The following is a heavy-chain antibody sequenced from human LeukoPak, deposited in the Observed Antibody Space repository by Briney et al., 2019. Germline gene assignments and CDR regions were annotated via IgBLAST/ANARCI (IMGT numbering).Heavy chain of an antibody. Sequence: SETLSLTCTVSGGSISSYYWSWIRQPPGKGLEWIGYIYYSGSTNYNPSLKSRVTISVDTSKNQFSLKLSSVTAADTAVYYCARGPVIPAAIGCWFDPWGQGTLVTVSS. J-gene: IGHJ5*02. CDR2: IYYSGST. CDR3: ARGPVIPAAIGCWFDP. V-gene: IGHV4-59*01. CDR1: GGSISSYY. D-gene: IGHD2-2*01.